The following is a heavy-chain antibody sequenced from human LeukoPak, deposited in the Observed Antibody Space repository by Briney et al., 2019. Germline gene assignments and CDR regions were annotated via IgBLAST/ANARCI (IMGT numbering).Heavy chain of an antibody. CDR1: GFILDTHT. Sequence: PGGSLRLSCTASGFILDTHTLTWVRQAPGKGLEWVASISGSSDSTNYGDSVKGRFTISRDNFKRTVHLEMSNLRADDTAMYYCVRSAAVRGMDFWGLGTTVIVSS. V-gene: IGHV3-23*01. J-gene: IGHJ6*02. D-gene: IGHD3-3*01. CDR2: ISGSSDST. CDR3: VRSAAVRGMDF.